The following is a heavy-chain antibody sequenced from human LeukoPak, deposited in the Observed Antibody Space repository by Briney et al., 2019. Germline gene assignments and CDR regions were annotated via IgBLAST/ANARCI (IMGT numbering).Heavy chain of an antibody. Sequence: GASVKVSCKASGHTFTDYHIHWVRQAPGQGLEWMGWINHNSGGTNYAEKFHGRVTMTRDTSITTAYMELSGLTSANTAVYFCARFGHVAVAGTPHFDFWGQGTLVTVSS. CDR1: GHTFTDYH. J-gene: IGHJ4*02. CDR2: INHNSGGT. CDR3: ARFGHVAVAGTPHFDF. V-gene: IGHV1-2*02. D-gene: IGHD6-19*01.